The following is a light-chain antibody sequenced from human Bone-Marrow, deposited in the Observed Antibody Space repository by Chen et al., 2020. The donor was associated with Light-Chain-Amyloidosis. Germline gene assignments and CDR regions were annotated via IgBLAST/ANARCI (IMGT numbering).Light chain of an antibody. CDR1: RPISFF. J-gene: IGKJ3*01. V-gene: IGKV1-27*01. Sequence: IQMTQSPSSLSASVGDRVSLTCRASRPISFFLAWYQQKPGRLPRLLIYAARTLQSGVPSRFIGSTSGTDFTLTISSLQPEDVATYYCQNYYSAPFTFGPGTKVDIK. CDR2: AAR. CDR3: QNYYSAPFT.